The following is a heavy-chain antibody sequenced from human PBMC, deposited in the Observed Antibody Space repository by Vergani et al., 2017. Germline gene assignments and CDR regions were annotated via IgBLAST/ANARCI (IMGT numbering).Heavy chain of an antibody. CDR1: GFTFSSYG. CDR3: AKDRDFLVSSSGWYAFDY. J-gene: IGHJ4*02. D-gene: IGHD6-19*01. Sequence: QVQLVESGGGVVQPGGSLRLSCAASGFTFSSYGMHWVRQAPGKGLEGVAFIRYDGSNKYYADSVKGLFTTSRDNSKNTLYLQMNSLRVEDTAVYYCAKDRDFLVSSSGWYAFDYWGQGILVTVSS. CDR2: IRYDGSNK. V-gene: IGHV3-30*02.